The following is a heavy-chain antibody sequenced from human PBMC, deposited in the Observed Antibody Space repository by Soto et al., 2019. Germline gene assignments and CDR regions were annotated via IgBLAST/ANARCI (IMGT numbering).Heavy chain of an antibody. Sequence: QVQLVQSGAEVKKPGASEKVSCKASGYSFTTYYINWMRQAPGQGLEWMGIINPSGGSTTYAQKFQGRVTMTRDTSTRTFYMELSSLRSEDTAIYYCARDQRGAYDFWGQGSLVTVSS. J-gene: IGHJ4*02. CDR2: INPSGGST. CDR3: ARDQRGAYDF. CDR1: GYSFTTYY. V-gene: IGHV1-46*01. D-gene: IGHD3-3*01.